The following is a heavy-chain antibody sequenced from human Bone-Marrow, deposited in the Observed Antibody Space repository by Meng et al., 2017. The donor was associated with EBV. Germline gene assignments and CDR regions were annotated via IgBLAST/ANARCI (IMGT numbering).Heavy chain of an antibody. CDR1: GFTFSNAW. CDR3: TTEGLVVPAAIFSY. CDR2: IKSKTDGGTT. D-gene: IGHD2-2*01. V-gene: IGHV3-15*01. J-gene: IGHJ4*02. Sequence: EVQLVEAGGGLVQPGGSLRLSCAASGFTFSNAWMSWVRQAPGKGLEWVGRIKSKTDGGTTDYAAPVKGRFTISRDDSKNTLYLQMNSLKTEDTAVYYCTTEGLVVPAAIFSYWGQGTLVTVSS.